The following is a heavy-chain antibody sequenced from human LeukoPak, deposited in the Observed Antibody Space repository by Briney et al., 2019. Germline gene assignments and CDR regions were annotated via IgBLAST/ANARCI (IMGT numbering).Heavy chain of an antibody. J-gene: IGHJ4*02. Sequence: GGSLRLSCAASGFTFDDYSMHWVRHAPGKCLEWVSGIIWNIGSIVYADSGKGRFTMSTDHAKNTLSLQMTSLTAEDTAFYHCANGGRRYYDTSGYYFDYWGQGTLVTVSS. CDR1: GFTFDDYS. CDR2: IIWNIGSI. D-gene: IGHD3-22*01. CDR3: ANGGRRYYDTSGYYFDY. V-gene: IGHV3-9*01.